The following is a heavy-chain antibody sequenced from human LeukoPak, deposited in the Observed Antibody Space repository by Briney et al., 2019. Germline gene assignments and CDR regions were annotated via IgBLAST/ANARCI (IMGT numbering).Heavy chain of an antibody. Sequence: GGPLRLSCAASGFTFSSYAMHWVRQAPGKGLEWVAVISYDGSNKYYADSVKGRFTISRDNSKNTLYLQMNSLRAEDTAVYYCARGSPDSSWFDYWGQGTLVTVSS. V-gene: IGHV3-30-3*01. D-gene: IGHD6-13*01. CDR2: ISYDGSNK. CDR3: ARGSPDSSWFDY. CDR1: GFTFSSYA. J-gene: IGHJ4*02.